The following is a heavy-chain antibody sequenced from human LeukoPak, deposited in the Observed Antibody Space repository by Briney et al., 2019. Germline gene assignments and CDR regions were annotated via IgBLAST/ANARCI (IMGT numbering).Heavy chain of an antibody. CDR1: GGTFSSYV. V-gene: IGHV1-46*01. D-gene: IGHD3-22*01. CDR3: ARAEAPYYYDSSGYYFDY. Sequence: ASVKVSCKASGGTFSSYVISWVRQAPGQGLEWMGIINPSGGSTSYAQKFQGRVTMTRDTSTSTVYMELSSLRSEDTAVYYCARAEAPYYYDSSGYYFDYWGQGTLVTVSS. CDR2: INPSGGST. J-gene: IGHJ4*02.